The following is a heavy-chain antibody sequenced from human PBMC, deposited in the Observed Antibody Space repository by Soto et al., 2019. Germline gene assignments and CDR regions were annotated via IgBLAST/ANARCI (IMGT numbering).Heavy chain of an antibody. CDR1: GYTFTRSG. Sequence: SVKVSCKASGYTFTRSGISWVRQAPGQGLEWMGWISTYNGDTNYAQTFQGRVTMTTDTSTSTVHMEVRSLRSDDTAFYYCAREGVAPYYYYGMDVWGKGTPVTSPQ. J-gene: IGHJ6*04. CDR2: ISTYNGDT. D-gene: IGHD5-12*01. CDR3: AREGVAPYYYYGMDV. V-gene: IGHV1-18*01.